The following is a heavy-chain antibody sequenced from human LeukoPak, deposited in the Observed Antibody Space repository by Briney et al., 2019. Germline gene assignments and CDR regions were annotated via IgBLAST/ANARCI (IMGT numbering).Heavy chain of an antibody. J-gene: IGHJ6*03. D-gene: IGHD6-6*01. CDR1: GGTFSSYA. V-gene: IGHV1-69*13. CDR2: IIPIFGTA. Sequence: SVKVSCKASGGTFSSYAISWVRQAPGQGLEWMGGIIPIFGTANYAQKFQGRVTITADESTSTAYMELSRLRSDDTAVYYCARGSGILPYSTSYYYYYMDVWGKGTTVTISS. CDR3: ARGSGILPYSTSYYYYYMDV.